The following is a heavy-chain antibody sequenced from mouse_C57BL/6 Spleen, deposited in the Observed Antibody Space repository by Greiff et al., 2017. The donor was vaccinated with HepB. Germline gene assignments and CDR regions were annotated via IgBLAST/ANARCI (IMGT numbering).Heavy chain of an antibody. CDR3: ASRISITTVVATDWYFDV. V-gene: IGHV1-80*01. CDR2: IYPGDGDT. Sequence: QVQLQQSGAELVKPGASVKISCKASGYAFSSYWMNWVKQRPGKGLEWIGQIYPGDGDTNYNGKFKGKATLTADKSSSTADMQLSSLTSEDSAVYFCASRISITTVVATDWYFDVWGTGTTVTVSS. J-gene: IGHJ1*03. CDR1: GYAFSSYW. D-gene: IGHD1-1*01.